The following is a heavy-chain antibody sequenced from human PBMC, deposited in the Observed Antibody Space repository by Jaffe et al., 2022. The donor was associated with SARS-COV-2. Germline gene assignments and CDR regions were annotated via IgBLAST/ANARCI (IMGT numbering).Heavy chain of an antibody. D-gene: IGHD3-9*01. CDR2: IYYSGST. J-gene: IGHJ4*02. Sequence: QLQLQESGPGLVKPSETLSLTCTVSGGSISSSSYYWGWIRQPPGKGLEWIGSIYYSGSTYYNPSLKSRVTISVDTSKNQFSLKLSSVTAADTAVYYCASLGYFDGDFSFDYWGQGTLVTVSS. CDR1: GGSISSSSYY. CDR3: ASLGYFDGDFSFDY. V-gene: IGHV4-39*01.